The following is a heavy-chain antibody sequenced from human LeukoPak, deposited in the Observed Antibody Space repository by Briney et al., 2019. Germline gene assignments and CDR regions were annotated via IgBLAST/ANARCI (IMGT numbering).Heavy chain of an antibody. CDR1: GYTFTNYA. J-gene: IGHJ5*02. CDR2: INTNTGNP. CDR3: ARGGSSWTGSWFDP. Sequence: ASVKVSCKASGYTFTNYAMNWVRQAPGQGLEWMGWINTNTGNPTYAQGFTGRFVFSLDTSVSTAYLQISSLKAEDTAVYYCARGGSSWTGSWFDPWGQGTLVTVSS. V-gene: IGHV7-4-1*02. D-gene: IGHD6-13*01.